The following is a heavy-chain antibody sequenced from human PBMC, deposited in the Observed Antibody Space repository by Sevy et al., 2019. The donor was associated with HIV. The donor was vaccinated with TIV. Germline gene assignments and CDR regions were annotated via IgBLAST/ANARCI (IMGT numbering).Heavy chain of an antibody. CDR3: ARDLPRAATTVAHFDF. CDR2: ISSSGSRI. CDR1: GFSFSNYE. D-gene: IGHD4-17*01. J-gene: IGHJ4*02. V-gene: IGHV3-48*03. Sequence: GGCLRLSCAASGFSFSNYEMNWVRQAPGKGLESISYISSSGSRIYYADSVRGRFIISRDNAKNSLYLQMSSLRAEDTAVYYCARDLPRAATTVAHFDFWGQGTLVTVSS.